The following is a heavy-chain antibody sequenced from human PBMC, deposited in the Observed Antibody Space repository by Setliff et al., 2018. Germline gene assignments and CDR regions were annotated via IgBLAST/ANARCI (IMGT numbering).Heavy chain of an antibody. Sequence: SETLSLTCSVSGGSISNYFWTWIRQPAGKGLEWIGHIYRTGRTDYFPSLKSRVSMSIDTSKNQFSLKLNSVTAADMAVYYCARSFSRREKFLLDYWGQGALVTVSS. CDR3: ARSFSRREKFLLDY. J-gene: IGHJ4*02. CDR2: IYRTGRT. V-gene: IGHV4-4*07. CDR1: GGSISNYF.